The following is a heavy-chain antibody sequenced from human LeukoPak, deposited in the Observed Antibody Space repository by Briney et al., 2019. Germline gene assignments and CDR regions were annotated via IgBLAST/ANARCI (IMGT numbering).Heavy chain of an antibody. J-gene: IGHJ4*02. Sequence: SETLSLTCAVYGGSFSGYYRSWIRQPPGKGLEWIGEINHSGSTNYNPSLKSRVTISVDTSKNQFSLKLSSVTAADTAVYYCARSSYYVDYWGQGTLVTVSS. CDR1: GGSFSGYY. V-gene: IGHV4-34*01. D-gene: IGHD1-26*01. CDR2: INHSGST. CDR3: ARSSYYVDY.